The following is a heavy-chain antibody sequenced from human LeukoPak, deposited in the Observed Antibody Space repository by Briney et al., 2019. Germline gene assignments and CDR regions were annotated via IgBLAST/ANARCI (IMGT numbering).Heavy chain of an antibody. Sequence: SETLSLTCTVSGGSINSYYWSWIRQPPGKGLEWIGYIYYSGSTNFNPSLKSRVTISVDTSKNQFSLKLSSVTAADTAVYYCARYSSPSTFFDYWGQGTLVTVSS. CDR3: ARYSSPSTFFDY. CDR1: GGSINSYY. J-gene: IGHJ4*02. CDR2: IYYSGST. V-gene: IGHV4-59*01. D-gene: IGHD6-6*01.